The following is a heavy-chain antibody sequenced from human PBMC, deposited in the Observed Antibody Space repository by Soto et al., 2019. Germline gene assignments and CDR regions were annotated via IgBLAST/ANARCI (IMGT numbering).Heavy chain of an antibody. Sequence: ASVKVSCKASGYTFTNYGISWVRQATGQGLEWLGWVSAYNCKTDYAQKVQGRVTMTRNTSISTAYMELSSLRPEDTAVYYCARGPYIVVVPAAINYYYYMDVWGKGTTVTVSS. D-gene: IGHD2-2*02. V-gene: IGHV1-8*02. J-gene: IGHJ6*03. CDR2: VSAYNCKT. CDR3: ARGPYIVVVPAAINYYYYMDV. CDR1: GYTFTNYG.